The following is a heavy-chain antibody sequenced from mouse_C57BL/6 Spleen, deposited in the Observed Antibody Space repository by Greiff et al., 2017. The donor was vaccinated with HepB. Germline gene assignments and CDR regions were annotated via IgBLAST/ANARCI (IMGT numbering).Heavy chain of an antibody. CDR1: GYSITSGYY. J-gene: IGHJ1*03. Sequence: EVKLVESGPGLVKPSQSLSLTCSVTGYSITSGYYWNWIRQFPGNKLEWMGYISYDGSNNYNPSLKNRISITRDTSKNQFFLKLNSVTTEDTATYYCARGSRNWYFDVWGTGTTVTVSS. D-gene: IGHD1-1*01. V-gene: IGHV3-6*01. CDR3: ARGSRNWYFDV. CDR2: ISYDGSN.